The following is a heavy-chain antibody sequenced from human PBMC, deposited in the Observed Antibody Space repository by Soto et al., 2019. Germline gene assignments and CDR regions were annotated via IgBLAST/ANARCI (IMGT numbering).Heavy chain of an antibody. CDR3: AKDAVSGDGIWLLDS. Sequence: PGGSLRLSCAASGFTFSSYAMSWVRQAPGKGLGWVSSLLRSGSTTYYADSVKGRFTISSDISANSLYLQMDSLRAEDTAVYYCAKDAVSGDGIWLLDSWGQGTVVTVSS. CDR1: GFTFSSYA. CDR2: LLRSGSTT. V-gene: IGHV3-23*01. D-gene: IGHD4-17*01. J-gene: IGHJ4*02.